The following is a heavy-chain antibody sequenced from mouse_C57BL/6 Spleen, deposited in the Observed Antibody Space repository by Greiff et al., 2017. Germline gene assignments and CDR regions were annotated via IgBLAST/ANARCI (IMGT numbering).Heavy chain of an antibody. V-gene: IGHV3-6*01. CDR1: GYSITSGYY. D-gene: IGHD2-2*01. CDR3: ARDSPYGSPFDY. J-gene: IGHJ2*01. CDR2: ISYDGSN. Sequence: EVQLQESGPGLVKPSQSLSLTCSVTGYSITSGYYWNWIRQFPGNKLEWMGYISYDGSNNYNPSLKNRISITRDTSKNQFFLKLNSVTTEDTATYYCARDSPYGSPFDYWGQGTTLTVSS.